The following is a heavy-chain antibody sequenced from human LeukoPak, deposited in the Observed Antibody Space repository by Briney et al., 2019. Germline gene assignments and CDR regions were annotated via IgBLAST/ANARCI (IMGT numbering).Heavy chain of an antibody. CDR3: ARGEYYDILTGYYYNWSDAIDTDY. D-gene: IGHD3-9*01. CDR2: IWYDGSNK. V-gene: IGHV3-33*01. Sequence: GRSLRLSCAASGFTFSSYGMHWVRQAPGKGLEWVAVIWYDGSNKYYADSVKGRFTISRDNSKNTLYLQMNSLRAEDTAVYYCARGEYYDILTGYYYNWSDAIDTDYWGQGTLVTVSS. CDR1: GFTFSSYG. J-gene: IGHJ4*02.